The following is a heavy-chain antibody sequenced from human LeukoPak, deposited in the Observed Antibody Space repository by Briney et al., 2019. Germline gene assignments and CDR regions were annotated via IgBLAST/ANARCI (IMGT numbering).Heavy chain of an antibody. CDR1: GYTFTGYY. V-gene: IGHV1-2*02. J-gene: IGHJ6*02. Sequence: ASVKVSCKASGYTFTGYYMHGVRQAPGQGLEWMGWINPNSGGTNYAQKFQGRVTMTRDTSISTAYMELSRLRSDDTAVYYCARDPLGCTNGVCYTGDYYYYGMDVWGQGTTVTVSS. CDR3: ARDPLGCTNGVCYTGDYYYYGMDV. D-gene: IGHD2-8*01. CDR2: INPNSGGT.